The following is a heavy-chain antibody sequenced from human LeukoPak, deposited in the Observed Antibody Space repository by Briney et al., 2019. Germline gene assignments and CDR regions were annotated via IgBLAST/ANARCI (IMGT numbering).Heavy chain of an antibody. V-gene: IGHV4-38-2*02. J-gene: IGHJ4*02. CDR2: VYQSGTT. CDR1: GFSISSGHY. CDR3: ARIFDC. Sequence: PSETLSLTCTVSGFSISSGHYWGWVRQPPGAGLEWIGSVYQSGTTYYHPSLKSRVTTSVDMSKNQFSRGLRPATAADTAVYYCARIFDCGGQGTLVTVSS.